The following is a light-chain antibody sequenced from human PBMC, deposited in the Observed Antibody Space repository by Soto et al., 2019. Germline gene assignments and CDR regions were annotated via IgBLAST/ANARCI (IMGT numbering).Light chain of an antibody. CDR1: QSVFSS. J-gene: IGKJ1*01. CDR3: QQYHSWPA. Sequence: EIVLSQSPGALSLSPGERATLSCRASQSVFSSLAWYQQRPGQAPSLLIYGSATRATGIPDRFSGSGSGTEFTITISRLQSEDSAVYYCQQYHSWPAFGQGTKVDI. CDR2: GSA. V-gene: IGKV3-15*01.